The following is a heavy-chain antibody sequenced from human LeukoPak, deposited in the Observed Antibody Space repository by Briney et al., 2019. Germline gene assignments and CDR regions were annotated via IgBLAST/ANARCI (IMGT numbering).Heavy chain of an antibody. Sequence: HPGGSLRLSCAASGFTFDDYAMHWVRQAPGKGLEWVSGISWNSGSIGYADSVKGRFTISRDNSRSTLYLQMNTLRVDDTAVYYCVRDLQGREATAMGDYWGQGARVIVSS. CDR1: GFTFDDYA. J-gene: IGHJ4*02. D-gene: IGHD5-18*01. V-gene: IGHV3-9*01. CDR2: ISWNSGSI. CDR3: VRDLQGREATAMGDY.